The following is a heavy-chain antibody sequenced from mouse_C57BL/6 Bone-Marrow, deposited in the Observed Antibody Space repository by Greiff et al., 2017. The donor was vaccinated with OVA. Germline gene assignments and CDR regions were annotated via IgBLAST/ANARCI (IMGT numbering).Heavy chain of an antibody. CDR1: GFTFTDYY. D-gene: IGHD2-3*01. CDR2: IRNKANGYTT. Sequence: EVKLVESGGGLVQPGGSLSLSCAASGFTFTDYYMSWVRQPPGKALEWLGFIRNKANGYTTEYSASVKGRFTISRDNSQSILYLQMNALRAEDSATYYCARCHDGYFSWFAYWGQGTLVTVSA. J-gene: IGHJ3*01. V-gene: IGHV7-3*01. CDR3: ARCHDGYFSWFAY.